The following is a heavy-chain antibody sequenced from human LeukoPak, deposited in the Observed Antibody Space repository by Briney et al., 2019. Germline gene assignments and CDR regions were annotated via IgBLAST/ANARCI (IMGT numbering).Heavy chain of an antibody. V-gene: IGHV6-1*01. CDR3: AREATGAFDI. CDR1: GDSASSNSAA. CDR2: TYYRSKWYN. Sequence: SQTLSLTCAISGDSASSNSAAWNWIRQSSSRGLEWLGRTYYRSKWYNDYAISVKGRITINPDTSKSQFSLQLNSVTPEDTVMYYCAREATGAFDIRGQGTMVTVSS. J-gene: IGHJ3*02.